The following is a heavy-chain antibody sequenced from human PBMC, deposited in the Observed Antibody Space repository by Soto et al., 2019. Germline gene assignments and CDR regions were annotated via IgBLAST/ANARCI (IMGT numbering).Heavy chain of an antibody. CDR1: GFTFSSYA. CDR2: ISGSGGST. V-gene: IGHV3-23*01. D-gene: IGHD2-8*01. J-gene: IGHJ6*03. CDR3: AKDLGILLMVCGCYMDV. Sequence: GGSLRLSCAASGFTFSSYAMSWVRQAPVKGLEWVSAISGSGGSTYYADSVEGRFSISGDNSKNRLYLQMISRRAGKTSVYYCAKDLGILLMVCGCYMDVWGNWTRVTVFS.